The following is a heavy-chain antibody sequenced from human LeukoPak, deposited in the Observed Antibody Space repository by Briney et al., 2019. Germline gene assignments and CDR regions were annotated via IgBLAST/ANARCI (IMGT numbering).Heavy chain of an antibody. CDR1: GFTFSIYA. D-gene: IGHD2-15*01. V-gene: IGHV3-23*01. J-gene: IGHJ4*02. Sequence: GGSLRLSCAASGFTFSIYAMSWVRQAPGKGLEWVSAISGSGASTYYADSVKGRFTISRDNSKNTLYLQMNSLRAEDTAVYYCAKGYCSGGSCYCPSDCWGQGTLVTVSS. CDR3: AKGYCSGGSCYCPSDC. CDR2: ISGSGAST.